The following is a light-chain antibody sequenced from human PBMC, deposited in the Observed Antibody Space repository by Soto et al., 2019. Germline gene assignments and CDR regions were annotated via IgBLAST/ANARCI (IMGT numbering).Light chain of an antibody. CDR1: QSISSW. J-gene: IGKJ1*01. V-gene: IGKV1-5*03. Sequence: DIQMTQSPSTLSASVGDRVTITCRASQSISSWLAWYQQKPGKAPNLLFYKASSLESGVPSRFSGSGSGTEFTLTISSLQPDYFATYYCQQYNTYTWTFDQGTKVDIK. CDR3: QQYNTYTWT. CDR2: KAS.